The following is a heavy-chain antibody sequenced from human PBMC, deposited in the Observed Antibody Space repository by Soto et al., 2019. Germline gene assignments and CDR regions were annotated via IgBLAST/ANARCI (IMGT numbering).Heavy chain of an antibody. CDR2: IYHSGST. J-gene: IGHJ4*02. D-gene: IGHD3-16*01. CDR3: ARGREEGGDFDY. CDR1: GGSISSGGYS. V-gene: IGHV4-30-2*01. Sequence: PSETLSLTCAVSGGSISSGGYSWSWIRLPPGKGLEWIGYIYHSGSTYYNPSLKSRVTISVDRSKNQFSLKLSSVTAADTAVYYCARGREEGGDFDYWGQGTLVTVSS.